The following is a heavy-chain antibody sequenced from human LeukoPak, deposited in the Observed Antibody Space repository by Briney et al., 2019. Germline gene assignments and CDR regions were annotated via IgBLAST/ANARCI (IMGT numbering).Heavy chain of an antibody. CDR2: ISSNGGST. CDR3: ARGYYDYVWGSYDYFDY. D-gene: IGHD3-16*01. CDR1: GFTFSSYA. Sequence: GGSLRLSCAASGFTFSSYAMHWVRQAPGKGLEYVSAISSNGGSTYYANSVKGRFTISRDNSKNTLYLQIGSLRAEDMAVYYCARGYYDYVWGSYDYFDYWGQGTLVTVSS. V-gene: IGHV3-64*01. J-gene: IGHJ4*02.